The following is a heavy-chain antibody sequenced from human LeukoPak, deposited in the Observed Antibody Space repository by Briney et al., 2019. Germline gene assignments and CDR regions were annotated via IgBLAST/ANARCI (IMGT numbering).Heavy chain of an antibody. CDR1: GYTFTGYY. D-gene: IGHD2-21*01. V-gene: IGHV1-2*06. CDR2: INPNSGGT. J-gene: IGHJ5*02. Sequence: ASVKVSCKASGYTFTGYYMHWVRQAPGQGLEWMGRINPNSGGTNYAQKFQGRVTMTRDTSTSTAYMELRSLRSDDTAVYYCARAPLARDNWFDPWGQGTLVTVSS. CDR3: ARAPLARDNWFDP.